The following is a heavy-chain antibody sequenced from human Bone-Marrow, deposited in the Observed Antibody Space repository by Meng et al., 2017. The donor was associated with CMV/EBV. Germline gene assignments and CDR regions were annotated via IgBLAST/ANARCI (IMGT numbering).Heavy chain of an antibody. V-gene: IGHV1-2*02. CDR1: GYTFTGYY. D-gene: IGHD3-22*01. Sequence: QVRLGQSGAEVKKPGGSVKVSCKASGYTFTGYYMHWVRQAPGQGLEWMGWINPNSGGTNYAQKFQGRVTMTRDTSISTAYMELSRLRSDDTAVYYCARDPISGDSSGTDYWGQGTLVTVSS. J-gene: IGHJ4*02. CDR3: ARDPISGDSSGTDY. CDR2: INPNSGGT.